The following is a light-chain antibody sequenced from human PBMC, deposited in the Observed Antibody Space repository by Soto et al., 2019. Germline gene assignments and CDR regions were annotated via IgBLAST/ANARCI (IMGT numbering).Light chain of an antibody. Sequence: QSVLTQPPSGSAAPGQKVTISCSGSSSNIGNNYVSWYQQLPGTAPKLLMYFNNKRPSGIPDRFSGSKSGTSATLGITGLPTGDEADYYCGTWDSSLSAVVFGGGTKLTVL. J-gene: IGLJ2*01. CDR2: FNN. CDR3: GTWDSSLSAVV. V-gene: IGLV1-51*01. CDR1: SSNIGNNY.